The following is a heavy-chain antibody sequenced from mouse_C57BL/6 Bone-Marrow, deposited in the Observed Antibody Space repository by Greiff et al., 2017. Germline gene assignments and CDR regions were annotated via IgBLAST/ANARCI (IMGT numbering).Heavy chain of an antibody. V-gene: IGHV5-4*01. CDR1: GFTFSSYA. CDR3: ARDRGQLRLNYFDY. D-gene: IGHD3-2*02. CDR2: ISDGGSYT. Sequence: EVHLVESGGGLVKPGGSLKLSCAASGFTFSSYAMSWVRQTPEKRLEWVATISDGGSYTYYPDNVKGRFTISRDNAKNKLYLQMSHLKSEDTAMYYCARDRGQLRLNYFDYWGQGTTLTVSS. J-gene: IGHJ2*01.